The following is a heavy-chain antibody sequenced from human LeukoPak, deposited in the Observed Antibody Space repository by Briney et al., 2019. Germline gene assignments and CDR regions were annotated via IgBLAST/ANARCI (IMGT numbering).Heavy chain of an antibody. CDR1: GYTFTGYY. CDR2: INPNSGGT. V-gene: IGHV1-2*02. D-gene: IGHD3-9*01. CDR3: ARVLFDGTIFYYYMDV. J-gene: IGHJ6*03. Sequence: ASVKVSCKASGYTFTGYYMHWVRQAPGQGLEWMGWINPNSGGTNYAQKFQGRVTMTRDTSISTAYMELSRLRTDDTAVYYCARVLFDGTIFYYYMDVWGKGTTVTVSS.